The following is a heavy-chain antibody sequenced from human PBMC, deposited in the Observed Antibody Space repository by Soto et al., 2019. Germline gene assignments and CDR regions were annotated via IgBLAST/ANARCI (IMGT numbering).Heavy chain of an antibody. Sequence: SETLSLTCDVSGGSISIGTDYWGWIRQPPGKGLEWIGNIHYSGSTNYNPSLKSRLSISVDTSKNQFSLKLSSVTAADTAVYYCARAYGDYVFDFWGQGTLVTVSS. D-gene: IGHD4-17*01. J-gene: IGHJ4*02. V-gene: IGHV4-39*07. CDR3: ARAYGDYVFDF. CDR1: GGSISIGTDY. CDR2: IHYSGST.